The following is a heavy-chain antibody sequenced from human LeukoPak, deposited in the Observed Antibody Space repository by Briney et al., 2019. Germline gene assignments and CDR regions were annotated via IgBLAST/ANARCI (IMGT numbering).Heavy chain of an antibody. J-gene: IGHJ4*02. CDR2: IHAGGTT. D-gene: IGHD5-18*01. Sequence: GGSLRLSCAVSGFTVSSNYMNWVRQAPGKGLEWVSVIHAGGTTFYADSVKGRFTISRDNSKNTLYLQMNSLRADDTAVYYCARHQLNFPQLWQPKPYYFDYWGQGTLVTVSS. CDR1: GFTVSSNY. CDR3: ARHQLNFPQLWQPKPYYFDY. V-gene: IGHV3-66*04.